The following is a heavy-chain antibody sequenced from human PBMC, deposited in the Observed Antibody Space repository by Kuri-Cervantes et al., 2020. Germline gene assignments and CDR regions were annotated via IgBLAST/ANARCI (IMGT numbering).Heavy chain of an antibody. Sequence: ASVKVSCKASGYTFTGYYMNWVRQASGQGLEWMGWINPNNGGTNYAKKFQGRVTMTRDTSVSTAYMELSSLRSDDTAVYYCARLLRSTIVVVPATLPRAFDIWGQGTMVTVSS. D-gene: IGHD2-2*01. V-gene: IGHV1-2*02. J-gene: IGHJ3*02. CDR2: INPNNGGT. CDR3: ARLLRSTIVVVPATLPRAFDI. CDR1: GYTFTGYY.